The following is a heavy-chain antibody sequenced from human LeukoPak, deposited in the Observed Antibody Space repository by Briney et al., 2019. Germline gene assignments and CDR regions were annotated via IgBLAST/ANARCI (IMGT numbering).Heavy chain of an antibody. J-gene: IGHJ3*02. CDR2: ISGSGGST. Sequence: AGGSLRLSCAASGFTFSSYSMNWVRQAPGKGLEWVSAISGSGGSTYYADSVKGRFTISRDNSKNTLYLQMNSLRAEDTAVYYCAKDWIVVVPEGAFDIWGQGTMVTVSS. D-gene: IGHD2-2*01. CDR1: GFTFSSYS. V-gene: IGHV3-23*01. CDR3: AKDWIVVVPEGAFDI.